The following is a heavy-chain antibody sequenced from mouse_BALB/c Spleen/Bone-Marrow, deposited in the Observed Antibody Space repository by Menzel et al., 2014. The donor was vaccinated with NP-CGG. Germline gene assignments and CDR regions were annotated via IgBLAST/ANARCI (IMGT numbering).Heavy chain of an antibody. V-gene: IGHV1-4*01. CDR1: GYTFTRYT. J-gene: IGHJ4*01. CDR2: IIPNSGYS. CDR3: TIRYYAMDC. D-gene: IGHD1-1*01. Sequence: QVQLKESGAELARPGASVKMSCQASGYTFTRYTMHWEKKRPGQGLEWIGYIIPNSGYSNYNQKFKDKATLTADKSSSTAYMQLSSLTSEDSAVYYCTIRYYAMDCWGQGTSVTVSS.